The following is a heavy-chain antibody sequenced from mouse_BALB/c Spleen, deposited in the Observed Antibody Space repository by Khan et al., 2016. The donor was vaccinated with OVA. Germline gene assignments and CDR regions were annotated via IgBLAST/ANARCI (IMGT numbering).Heavy chain of an antibody. CDR2: ISYSGVT. CDR3: ARGNYYGYYFDY. Sequence: EVKLLESGPGLVKPSQSLSLTCTVTGYSITSGYAWNWIRQFPGNKLEWMGYISYSGVTSYTPSLKSRISITRDTSKNTFFLQLTSVTTEDTATYYCARGNYYGYYFDYWGQGTTLTVSS. J-gene: IGHJ2*01. D-gene: IGHD1-1*01. CDR1: GYSITSGYA. V-gene: IGHV3-2*02.